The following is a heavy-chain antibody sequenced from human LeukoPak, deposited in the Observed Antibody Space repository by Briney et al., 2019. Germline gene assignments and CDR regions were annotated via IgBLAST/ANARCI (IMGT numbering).Heavy chain of an antibody. Sequence: SETLSLTCTVSGGHISSYYWSWIRQPPGKGLEWMGYIYYSGSTHYNPSLQSRVTISVDTSKNQFSLKLSSVTAADTAVYYCARSYQPLGYGMDVWGQGTTVTVSS. J-gene: IGHJ6*02. CDR1: GGHISSYY. CDR3: ARSYQPLGYGMDV. V-gene: IGHV4-59*01. CDR2: IYYSGST. D-gene: IGHD2-2*01.